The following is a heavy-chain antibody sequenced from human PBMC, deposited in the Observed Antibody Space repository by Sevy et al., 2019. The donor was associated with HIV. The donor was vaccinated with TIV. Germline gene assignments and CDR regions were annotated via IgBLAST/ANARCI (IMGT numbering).Heavy chain of an antibody. CDR2: ISYDGSNK. CDR1: GFTFSSYA. Sequence: GGSLRLSCAASGFTFSSYAMHWVRQAPGKGLEWVAVISYDGSNKYYADSVKGRFTISRDNSKNTLYLQMNSLRAEDTAVNYCARRNHDILTGILHDAFDIWGQGTMVAVSS. D-gene: IGHD3-9*01. CDR3: ARRNHDILTGILHDAFDI. V-gene: IGHV3-30*04. J-gene: IGHJ3*02.